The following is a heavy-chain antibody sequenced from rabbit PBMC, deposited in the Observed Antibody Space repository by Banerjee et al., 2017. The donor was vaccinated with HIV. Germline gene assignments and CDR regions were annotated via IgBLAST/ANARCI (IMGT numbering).Heavy chain of an antibody. J-gene: IGHJ3*01. Sequence: QEQLEESGGDLVKPGASLTLTCTASGFSFSRNYYMSWVRQAPGKGLEWIACIYVADGSAYYASWAKGRFTISRTSSTTVTLQMTSLTGADTATYFCARDLAAVTGWNFGLWGQGTLVTVS. CDR2: IYVADGSA. CDR3: ARDLAAVTGWNFGL. CDR1: GFSFSRNYY. V-gene: IGHV1S45*01. D-gene: IGHD7-1*01.